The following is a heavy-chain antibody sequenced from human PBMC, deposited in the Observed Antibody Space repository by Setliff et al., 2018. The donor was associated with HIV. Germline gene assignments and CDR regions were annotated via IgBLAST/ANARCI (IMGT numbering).Heavy chain of an antibody. Sequence: PSETLSLTCTVSGDSVSTSNSFWGWNRQPPGKGLERIGSFSYNGGRRYTPSLKSLVTISVDTSKNQFSLKLSSVTAADTAVYSCARGASNPGTNWFAPWGQGTLVTVSS. V-gene: IGHV4-39*07. CDR2: FSYNGGR. J-gene: IGHJ5*02. D-gene: IGHD2-2*01. CDR3: ARGASNPGTNWFAP. CDR1: GDSVSTSNSF.